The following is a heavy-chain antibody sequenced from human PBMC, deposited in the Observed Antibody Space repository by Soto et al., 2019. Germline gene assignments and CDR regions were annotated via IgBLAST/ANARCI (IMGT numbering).Heavy chain of an antibody. J-gene: IGHJ3*02. Sequence: EVQVVESGGGSVQPGGSLRLSCTVSGFPFSGYLMDWVRQAPGKGLEWVANINHDGSEMYYGDSVKGRFTISRDNVKNSLYLQMNSLRVEDTAVYYCARGLVDMWGQGTMVTVSS. V-gene: IGHV3-7*05. CDR1: GFPFSGYL. CDR3: ARGLVDM. CDR2: INHDGSEM. D-gene: IGHD3-10*01.